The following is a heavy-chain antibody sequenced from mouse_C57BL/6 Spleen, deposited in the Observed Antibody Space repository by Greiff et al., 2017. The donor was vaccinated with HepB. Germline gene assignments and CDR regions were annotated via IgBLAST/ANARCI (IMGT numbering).Heavy chain of an antibody. CDR3: ARALRYYGSSCVDY. J-gene: IGHJ2*01. Sequence: QVQLQQPGAELVRPGTSVKLSCKASGYTFTSYWMHWVKQRPGQGLEWIGVIDPSDSYTNYNQKFKGKATLTVDTSSSAAYMKLSSLTSEDSTVYDCARALRYYGSSCVDYWGQGTTLTVSS. CDR2: IDPSDSYT. D-gene: IGHD1-1*01. V-gene: IGHV1-59*01. CDR1: GYTFTSYW.